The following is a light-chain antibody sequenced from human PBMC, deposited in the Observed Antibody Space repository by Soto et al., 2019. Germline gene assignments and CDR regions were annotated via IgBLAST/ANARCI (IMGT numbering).Light chain of an antibody. Sequence: SYELTQPPSVSVAPGQTARVTCGGNKLGGKSVHWYQQKAGQAPVLVVYDDRDRPSGIPDRFSGSNSGNTATLTINRVDAGDEADYSCQVWDSRSDHYVFGTETKLTVL. J-gene: IGLJ1*01. CDR1: KLGGKS. CDR2: DDR. V-gene: IGLV3-21*02. CDR3: QVWDSRSDHYV.